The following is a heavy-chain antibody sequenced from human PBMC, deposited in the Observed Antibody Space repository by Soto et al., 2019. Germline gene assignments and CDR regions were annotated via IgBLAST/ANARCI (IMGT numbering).Heavy chain of an antibody. D-gene: IGHD5-18*01. CDR2: INHSGST. CDR1: GGSFSGYY. V-gene: IGHV4-34*01. CDR3: AITLIHLWSLSSDYYYGIDV. J-gene: IGHJ6*02. Sequence: QVQLQQWGAGLLKPSETLSLTCAVYGGSFSGYYWCWIRQPPGKGLEWNGEINHSGSTNYNPSLKSRVTISLDTSKNQFSLKLSSLTAPDTAVYYCAITLIHLWSLSSDYYYGIDVLGQGTTVTVAS.